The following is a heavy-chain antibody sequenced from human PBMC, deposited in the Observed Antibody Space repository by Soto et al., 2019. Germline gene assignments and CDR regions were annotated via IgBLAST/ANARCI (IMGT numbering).Heavy chain of an antibody. Sequence: QVQLVQSGAEVKKPGSSVKVSCKASGGTFSSYAISWVRQAPGQGLEWMGGIIPIFGTANYAQKFQGRVTITADDSTSTAYMELSSLRSEDTAVYYCARARPGSSSVYGYGMDVWGQGTTVTVSS. CDR1: GGTFSSYA. V-gene: IGHV1-69*12. D-gene: IGHD6-6*01. J-gene: IGHJ6*02. CDR3: ARARPGSSSVYGYGMDV. CDR2: IIPIFGTA.